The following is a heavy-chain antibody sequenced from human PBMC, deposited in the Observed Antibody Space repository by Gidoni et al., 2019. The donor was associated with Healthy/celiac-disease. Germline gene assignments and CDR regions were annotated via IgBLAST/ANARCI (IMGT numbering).Heavy chain of an antibody. V-gene: IGHV3-30-3*01. CDR3: ARVRKDTAMDYYYYGMDV. Sequence: QLVESGGGVVQPGRSLRLSCAASGFTFSSYAMHWVRQAPGKGLEWVAVISYDGSNKYYADSVKGRFTISRDNSKNTLYLQMNSLRAEDTAVYYCARVRKDTAMDYYYYGMDVWGQGTTVTVSS. J-gene: IGHJ6*02. CDR2: ISYDGSNK. CDR1: GFTFSSYA. D-gene: IGHD5-18*01.